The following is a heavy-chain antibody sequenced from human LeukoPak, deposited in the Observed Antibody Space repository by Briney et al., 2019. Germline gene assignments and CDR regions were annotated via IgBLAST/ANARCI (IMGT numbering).Heavy chain of an antibody. J-gene: IGHJ3*02. V-gene: IGHV4-39*07. Sequence: KPSETLSLTCTVSGGSISSSSYYWGWIRQPPGKGLEWIGSIYYSGSTYYNPSLKSRVTISVDTSKNQFSLKLSSVAAADTAVYYCARDRGLLPIWGQGTMVTVSS. CDR3: ARDRGLLPI. D-gene: IGHD5-18*01. CDR2: IYYSGST. CDR1: GGSISSSSYY.